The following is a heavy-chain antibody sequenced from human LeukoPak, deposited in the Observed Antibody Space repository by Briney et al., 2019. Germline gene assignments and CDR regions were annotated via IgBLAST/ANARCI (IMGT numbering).Heavy chain of an antibody. CDR2: IYYTGST. J-gene: IGHJ4*02. CDR1: GGSISSYY. Sequence: SETLSLTCTISGGSISSYYWSWIRQPPGKGLEWIGYIYYTGSTNHNPSLKSRVTISVDTSKNQFSLKLSSVTAADTAVYYCARDHRSLDYWGQGTLVTVSS. V-gene: IGHV4-59*01. D-gene: IGHD6-19*01. CDR3: ARDHRSLDY.